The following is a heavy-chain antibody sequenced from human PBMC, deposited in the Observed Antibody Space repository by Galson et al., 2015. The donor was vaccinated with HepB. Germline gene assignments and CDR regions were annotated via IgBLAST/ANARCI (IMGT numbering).Heavy chain of an antibody. CDR2: TFYRSKWYN. V-gene: IGHV6-1*01. CDR3: TRGVLPGWFHP. J-gene: IGHJ5*02. Sequence: WIRQSPSRGLEWLGRTFYRSKWYNDYAASVKSRITINPDTSKNQFSLQLNSVTPEDTAVYYCTRGVLPGWFHPWGQGTLVTVSS.